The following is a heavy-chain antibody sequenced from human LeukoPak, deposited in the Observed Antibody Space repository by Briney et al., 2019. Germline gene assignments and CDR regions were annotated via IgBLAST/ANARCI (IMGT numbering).Heavy chain of an antibody. V-gene: IGHV1-46*01. CDR2: INPSGGST. Sequence: ASVKVSCKASGYTFINYYMHWVRQAPGQGLEWMGIINPSGGSTSYAQKFQGRVTMTRDTSTSTVYMELSSLRSDDTAVYYCARENNRHSTFDYWGQGTLVTVSS. J-gene: IGHJ4*02. CDR3: ARENNRHSTFDY. CDR1: GYTFINYY. D-gene: IGHD2/OR15-2a*01.